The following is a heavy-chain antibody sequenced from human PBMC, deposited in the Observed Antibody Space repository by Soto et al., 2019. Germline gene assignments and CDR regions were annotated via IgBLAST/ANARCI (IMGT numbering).Heavy chain of an antibody. CDR2: IYYSGST. J-gene: IGHJ6*02. CDR1: GGSVSSGSYY. CDR3: ARGIEGWYQGRYYYGMDV. Sequence: QVQLQESGPGLVKPSETLSLTCTVSGGSVSSGSYYWSWIRQPPGKGLEWIGYIYYSGSTNYNPSLTRRVTISVDTSKYQFSLTLSSVTAADTAVYYCARGIEGWYQGRYYYGMDVWGQGTTVTVSS. D-gene: IGHD6-19*01. V-gene: IGHV4-61*01.